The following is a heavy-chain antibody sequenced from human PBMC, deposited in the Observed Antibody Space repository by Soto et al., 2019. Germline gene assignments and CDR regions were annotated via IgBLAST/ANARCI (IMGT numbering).Heavy chain of an antibody. J-gene: IGHJ6*04. CDR1: GGSISSGGYY. CDR2: IYYSGST. D-gene: IGHD3-9*01. CDR3: ARGSRHYDILTDHGEDV. Sequence: QVQLQESGPGLVKPSQTLSLTCTVSGGSISSGGYYWSWIRQHPGKGLEWNGYIYYSGSTYYNPSLKSRVTISVDTSKNQFSLKLSSVTAADTAVYYCARGSRHYDILTDHGEDVWGKGTTVTVSS. V-gene: IGHV4-31*03.